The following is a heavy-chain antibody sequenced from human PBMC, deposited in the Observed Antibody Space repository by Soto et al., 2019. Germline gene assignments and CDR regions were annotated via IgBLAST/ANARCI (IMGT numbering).Heavy chain of an antibody. D-gene: IGHD3-22*01. CDR2: ISGSGGST. CDR3: AKDRFRDYYDTSASWFDP. V-gene: IGHV3-23*01. Sequence: EVQLLESGGGLVQPGGSLRLSCAASGFTFSSYAMSWVRQAPGKGLEWVSAISGSGGSTYYADSVKGRFTISRDNSKNTRSRQMNSLRAEDTAVYYCAKDRFRDYYDTSASWFDPWGQGTLVTVSS. J-gene: IGHJ5*02. CDR1: GFTFSSYA.